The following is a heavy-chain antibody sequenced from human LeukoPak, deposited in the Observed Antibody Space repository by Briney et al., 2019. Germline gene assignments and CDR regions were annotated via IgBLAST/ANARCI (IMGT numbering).Heavy chain of an antibody. CDR1: GFAFSNFA. D-gene: IGHD5-18*01. J-gene: IGHJ4*02. CDR3: AKERSGYIPFDY. Sequence: GGSLRLSCAASGFAFSNFAMRWVRQTPGKGLEWVSEISGSGGTTYYADSVKGRFTISRDNSNNTLDLPMYTLRSEDTAVYYCAKERSGYIPFDYWGQGILVTVSS. CDR2: ISGSGGTT. V-gene: IGHV3-23*01.